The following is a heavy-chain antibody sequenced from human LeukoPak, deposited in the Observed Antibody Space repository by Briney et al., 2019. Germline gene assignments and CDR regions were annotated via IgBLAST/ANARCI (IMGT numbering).Heavy chain of an antibody. V-gene: IGHV3-48*02. Sequence: PGGSLRLPCAASGFTFSSYSMNWVRQAPGKGLEWVSYISSSSSTVYYADSVKGRFTISRDNAKNSLYLQMNSLRDEDTAVYYCARGYYYDSSGYYYVEDWYFDLWGRGTLVTVSS. D-gene: IGHD3-22*01. CDR2: ISSSSSTV. J-gene: IGHJ2*01. CDR3: ARGYYYDSSGYYYVEDWYFDL. CDR1: GFTFSSYS.